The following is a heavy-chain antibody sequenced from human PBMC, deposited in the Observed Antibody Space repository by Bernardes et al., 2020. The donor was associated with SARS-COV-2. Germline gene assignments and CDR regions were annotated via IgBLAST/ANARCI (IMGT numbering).Heavy chain of an antibody. Sequence: GRSLRPSGAGTGLDSCGYLMTWVREAAGKGLEWVANINRAGSETYYVDSVKGRFTISRDNAKNLVFLQMNSLRAEDTAVFYCARSAGMDVWGQGTMVTVSS. CDR3: ARSAGMDV. V-gene: IGHV3-7*03. CDR2: INRAGSET. J-gene: IGHJ6*02. CDR1: GLDSCGYL.